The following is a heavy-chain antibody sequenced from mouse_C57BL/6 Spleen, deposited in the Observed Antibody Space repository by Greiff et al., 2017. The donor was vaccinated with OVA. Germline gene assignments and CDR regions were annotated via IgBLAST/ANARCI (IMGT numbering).Heavy chain of an antibody. CDR3: ARSTLKYYFDY. J-gene: IGHJ2*01. Sequence: QVHVKQPGTELVKPGASVKLSCKASGYTFTSYWMHWVKQRPGQGLEWIGNINPSNGGTNYNEKFKSKATLTVDKSSSTAYMQLSSLTSEDSAVYYCARSTLKYYFDYWGQGTTLTVSS. D-gene: IGHD2-1*01. CDR2: INPSNGGT. V-gene: IGHV1-53*01. CDR1: GYTFTSYW.